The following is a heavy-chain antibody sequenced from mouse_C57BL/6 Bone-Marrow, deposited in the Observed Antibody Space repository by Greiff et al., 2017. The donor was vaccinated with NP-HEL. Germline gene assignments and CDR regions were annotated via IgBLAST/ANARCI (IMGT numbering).Heavy chain of an antibody. J-gene: IGHJ2*01. V-gene: IGHV5-4*03. CDR2: ISDGGSYT. Sequence: EVKVVESGGGLVKPGGSLKLSCAASGFTFSSYAMSWVRQTPEKRLEWVATISDGGSYTYYPANVKGRFTISRDNAKNNLYLQMSHLKSEDTAMYYCARAVLYYFDYWGQGTTLTVSS. CDR3: ARAVLYYFDY. CDR1: GFTFSSYA.